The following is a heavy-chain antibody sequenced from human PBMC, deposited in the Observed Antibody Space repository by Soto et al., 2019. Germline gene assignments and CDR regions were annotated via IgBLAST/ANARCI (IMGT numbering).Heavy chain of an antibody. J-gene: IGHJ6*02. CDR2: INPSGGST. Sequence: ASVKVSCKASGYTFTTYYMHWVRQAPGQGLEWMGIINPSGGSTSYAQKFQGRVTMTRETSKSTVYMELSSLRSEDTAVYYCERDLHDVYRGNYYYGMDVWGQGTTVTVSS. V-gene: IGHV1-46*01. D-gene: IGHD1-26*01. CDR1: GYTFTTYY. CDR3: ERDLHDVYRGNYYYGMDV.